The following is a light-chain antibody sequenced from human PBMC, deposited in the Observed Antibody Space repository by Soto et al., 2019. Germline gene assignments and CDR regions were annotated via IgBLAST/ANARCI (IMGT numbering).Light chain of an antibody. CDR3: CSYTLTATL. Sequence: QSALTQPASVSGSPGQSITISCTGSSSDVGNYNLVSWYQQHPGKAPKLIIYEDTKRPSGASSRFSGSKSANTASLTVSGLQAEDEADYHCCSYTLTATLFGGGTKVTVL. J-gene: IGLJ2*01. V-gene: IGLV2-23*01. CDR2: EDT. CDR1: SSDVGNYNL.